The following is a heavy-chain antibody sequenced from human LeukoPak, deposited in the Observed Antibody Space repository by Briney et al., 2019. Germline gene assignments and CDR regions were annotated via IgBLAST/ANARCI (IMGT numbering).Heavy chain of an antibody. J-gene: IGHJ4*02. V-gene: IGHV1-2*02. CDR2: MNPNSGDT. D-gene: IGHD2-2*01. CDR3: ARRPINCIITNCYVDY. Sequence: ASVKVSCKASVYTFTNFYIHWVRQAPGQGLEWMGWMNPNSGDTSYAREFQDRVTMTRDTSLSTAYMELSKLRSDDTAVYFCARRPINCIITNCYVDYWGQGTLVTVSS. CDR1: VYTFTNFY.